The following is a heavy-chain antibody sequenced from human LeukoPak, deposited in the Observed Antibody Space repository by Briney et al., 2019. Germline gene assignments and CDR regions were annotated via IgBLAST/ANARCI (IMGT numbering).Heavy chain of an antibody. J-gene: IGHJ5*02. Sequence: PSETLSLTCAVSGGSISSSNWWSWVRQPPGKGLEWIGEIYHSGSTNYNPSLKSRVTISVDKSKNQFSLKLSSVTAADTAVYYCASRDSGYDYFSWFDPWGQGTLVTVSS. CDR2: IYHSGST. CDR3: ASRDSGYDYFSWFDP. D-gene: IGHD5-12*01. V-gene: IGHV4-4*02. CDR1: GGSISSSNW.